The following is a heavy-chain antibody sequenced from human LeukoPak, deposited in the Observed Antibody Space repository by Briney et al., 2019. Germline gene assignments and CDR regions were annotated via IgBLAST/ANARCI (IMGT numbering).Heavy chain of an antibody. CDR3: ARRDYAGVLWFGESYNWFDP. Sequence: PSETLSLTCAVYGGSFSGYYWSWIRQSPGKGLEWIGEINHSGSTNYNPSLKSRVTISVDTSKNQFSLKLSSVTAADTAVYYCARRDYAGVLWFGESYNWFDPWGQGTLVTVSS. V-gene: IGHV4-34*01. CDR1: GGSFSGYY. CDR2: INHSGST. D-gene: IGHD3-10*01. J-gene: IGHJ5*02.